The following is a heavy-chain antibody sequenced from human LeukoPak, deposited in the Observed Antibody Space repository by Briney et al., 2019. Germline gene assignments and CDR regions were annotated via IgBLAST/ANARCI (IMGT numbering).Heavy chain of an antibody. J-gene: IGHJ6*03. CDR1: GFPFSDFA. Sequence: PEGPLSLSCAVSGFPFSDFAMSWVRQAPGKGLEWVSTTSGGGDNTYFADSVKGRFTISRDNSKNTLFLQMVSLRAEDTAVYYCAKFEGALLGNYYMDVWGKGTTVTVSS. V-gene: IGHV3-23*01. CDR2: TSGGGDNT. CDR3: AKFEGALLGNYYMDV.